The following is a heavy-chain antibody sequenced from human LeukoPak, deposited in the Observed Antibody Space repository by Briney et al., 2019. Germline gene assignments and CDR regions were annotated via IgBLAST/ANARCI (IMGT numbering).Heavy chain of an antibody. CDR3: ARVDTVMAYYFDL. CDR1: GFTVSTNC. D-gene: IGHD5-18*01. CDR2: IYSGGTT. Sequence: GGSLRLSCAASGFTVSTNCMTWVRQAPGKGLEWVSTIYSGGTTYYADSVMDRFTISRHNSRNTLYLQMNGLRAEDTAVYYCARVDTVMAYYFDLWGQGTLVTVSS. V-gene: IGHV3-53*04. J-gene: IGHJ4*02.